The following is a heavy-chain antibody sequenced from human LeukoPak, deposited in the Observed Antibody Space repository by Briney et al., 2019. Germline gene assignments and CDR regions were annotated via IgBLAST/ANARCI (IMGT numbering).Heavy chain of an antibody. D-gene: IGHD3-10*01. J-gene: IGHJ4*02. Sequence: SQTLSLTCAISGDSVSSNTVTWNWIRHSPSRGLEWLGRTHYRSKWGNDFAPSVKGRISINPDTSKNQISLQLNSVTPEDTAVYYCARDGGSAFGDFWGQGILVTVSS. V-gene: IGHV6-1*01. CDR1: GDSVSSNTVT. CDR2: THYRSKWGN. CDR3: ARDGGSAFGDF.